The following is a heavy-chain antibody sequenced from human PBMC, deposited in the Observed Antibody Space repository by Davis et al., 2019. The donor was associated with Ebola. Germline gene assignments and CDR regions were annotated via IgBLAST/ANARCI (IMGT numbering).Heavy chain of an antibody. Sequence: PGGSLRLSCAASGFTFSSCVMSWVRQAPGKGLEWVSGISGSGSRTYYADSVRGRFTISRDNSKNTLYLQMNSLRAEDTAVYYCARDFDRVRTWGQGTLVTVSS. D-gene: IGHD3-22*01. J-gene: IGHJ4*02. V-gene: IGHV3-23*01. CDR1: GFTFSSCV. CDR3: ARDFDRVRT. CDR2: ISGSGSRT.